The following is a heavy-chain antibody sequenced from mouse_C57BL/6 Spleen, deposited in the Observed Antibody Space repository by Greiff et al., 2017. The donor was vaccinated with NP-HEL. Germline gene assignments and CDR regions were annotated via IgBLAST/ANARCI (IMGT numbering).Heavy chain of an antibody. D-gene: IGHD2-2*01. CDR3: ARGTSTMVTTEAFAY. CDR2: ISDGGSYT. Sequence: EVQVVESGGGLVKPGGSLKLSCAASGFTFSSYAMSWVRQTPEKRLEWVATISDGGSYTYYPDNVKGRFTISRDIAKNNLYLQMSHLKSEDTAMYYCARGTSTMVTTEAFAYWGQGTLVTVSA. J-gene: IGHJ3*01. V-gene: IGHV5-4*01. CDR1: GFTFSSYA.